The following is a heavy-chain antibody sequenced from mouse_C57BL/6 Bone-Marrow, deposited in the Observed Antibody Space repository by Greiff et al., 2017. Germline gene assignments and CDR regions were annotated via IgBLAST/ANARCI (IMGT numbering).Heavy chain of an antibody. V-gene: IGHV3-6*01. J-gene: IGHJ4*01. Sequence: EVKLEESGPGLVKPSQSLSLTCSVTGYSITSGYYWNWIRQFPGNKLEWMGYISYDGSNNYNPSLKNRISITRDTSKNQFFLKLNSVTTEDTATYYCVKRDYYAMDYWGQGTSVTVSS. CDR2: ISYDGSN. CDR3: VKRDYYAMDY. CDR1: GYSITSGYY.